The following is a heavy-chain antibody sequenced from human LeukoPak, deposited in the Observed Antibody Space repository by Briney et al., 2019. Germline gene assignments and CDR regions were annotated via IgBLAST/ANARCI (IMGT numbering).Heavy chain of an antibody. J-gene: IGHJ1*01. CDR3: ARADIVVVPAAMRAAEYFQH. D-gene: IGHD2-2*01. CDR1: GYTFTSYD. V-gene: IGHV1-2*02. CDR2: INPNSGGT. Sequence: ASVKVSCKASGYTFTSYDINWVRQATGQGLEWMGWINPNSGGTNYAQKFQGRVTMTRDTSISTAYMELSRLRSDDTAVYYCARADIVVVPAAMRAAEYFQHWGQGTLVIVSS.